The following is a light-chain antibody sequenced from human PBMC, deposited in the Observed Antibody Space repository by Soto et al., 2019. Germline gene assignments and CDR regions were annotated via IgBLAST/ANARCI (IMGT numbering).Light chain of an antibody. CDR2: DAS. V-gene: IGKV3-11*01. J-gene: IGKJ1*01. CDR1: QSVSSY. Sequence: EIVLTQSPATLSLSPGERATLSCRASQSVSSYLAWYPQKPGQAPRLLIYDASNRATGIPARFSGSGSGTDFTINISSLEPEDFAVYYWQQRSNWPPWTFGQGTKVEIK. CDR3: QQRSNWPPWT.